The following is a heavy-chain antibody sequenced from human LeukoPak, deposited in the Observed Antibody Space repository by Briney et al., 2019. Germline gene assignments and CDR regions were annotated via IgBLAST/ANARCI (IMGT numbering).Heavy chain of an antibody. J-gene: IGHJ6*03. Sequence: GGSLRLSCAASGLTFDDYAMHWVRQAPGKGLEWVSGISWNSGSIGYADSVKGRFTISRDNAKNSLYLQMNSLRAEDMALYYCAKGSAPYYYYYMDVWGKGTTVTVSS. CDR1: GLTFDDYA. V-gene: IGHV3-9*03. D-gene: IGHD3-10*01. CDR2: ISWNSGSI. CDR3: AKGSAPYYYYYMDV.